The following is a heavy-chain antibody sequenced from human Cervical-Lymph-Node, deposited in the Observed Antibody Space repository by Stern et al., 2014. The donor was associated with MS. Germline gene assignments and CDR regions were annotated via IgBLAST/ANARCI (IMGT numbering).Heavy chain of an antibody. J-gene: IGHJ4*02. CDR3: ARDDDMATVTTLFDY. Sequence: MQLVQSGGGLVKPGGSLRLSCAASGFSFSDYGMNWVRQAPGKGLEWVSSISSRSSYIFYADSVKGRFTVSRDNAKNSLYLQMTSLRAEDTAVYYCARDDDMATVTTLFDYWGQGTLVAVSS. CDR1: GFSFSDYG. D-gene: IGHD4-17*01. V-gene: IGHV3-21*01. CDR2: ISSRSSYI.